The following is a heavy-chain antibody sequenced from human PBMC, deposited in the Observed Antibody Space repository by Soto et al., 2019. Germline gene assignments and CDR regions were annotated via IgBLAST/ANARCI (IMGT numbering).Heavy chain of an antibody. CDR1: GYTFTSYY. Sequence: ASVKVSCTASGYTFTSYYMHWVRQAPGQGLEWKGIINPSGGSTSYAQKFQGRVTMTRDTSTSTVFMELSSLRSADTAVYYCARGGHIAVVTDSFDYWGQGTLVTVSS. CDR3: ARGGHIAVVTDSFDY. V-gene: IGHV1-46*03. CDR2: INPSGGST. J-gene: IGHJ4*02. D-gene: IGHD2-21*02.